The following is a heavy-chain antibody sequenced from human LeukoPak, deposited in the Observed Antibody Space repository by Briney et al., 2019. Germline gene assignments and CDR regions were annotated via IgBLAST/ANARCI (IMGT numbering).Heavy chain of an antibody. D-gene: IGHD3-22*01. CDR2: IHTSGST. Sequence: SVTLSLTCTVSGGSLSSYYWSWIRQPAGKGLEWIGRIHTSGSTNYNPSLKSRVTMSGDTSKNQFSLKLSSVTAADTAVYYCARDRYYYDSSGYPFDYWGQGTLVTVSS. V-gene: IGHV4-4*07. CDR1: GGSLSSYY. J-gene: IGHJ4*02. CDR3: ARDRYYYDSSGYPFDY.